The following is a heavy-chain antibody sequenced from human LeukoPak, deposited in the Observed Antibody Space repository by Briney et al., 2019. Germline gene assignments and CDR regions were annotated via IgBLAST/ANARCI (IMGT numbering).Heavy chain of an antibody. CDR1: GFSFNSHN. J-gene: IGHJ4*02. V-gene: IGHV3-23*01. CDR3: AKAFYGDYDYFDS. D-gene: IGHD4-17*01. CDR2: ISGSNGAT. Sequence: PGGSLRLSCAASGFSFNSHNMSWVRQAPGKGLEWVSIISGSNGATYYADSVKGRFTISRDNSKNTLYLQMNTLRAEDTALYYCAKAFYGDYDYFDSWGQGTLVTVSS.